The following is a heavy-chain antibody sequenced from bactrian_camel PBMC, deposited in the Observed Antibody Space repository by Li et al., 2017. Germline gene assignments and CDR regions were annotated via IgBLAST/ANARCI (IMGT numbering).Heavy chain of an antibody. D-gene: IGHD1*01. CDR1: RYTYKRNC. CDR3: AAGWSFGMGTLLRRHYNY. CDR2: LWIGGATT. J-gene: IGHJ4*01. Sequence: HVQLVESGGGSVQAGGSLTLSCAAGRYTYKRNCMGWFRQRPGKDREGLAVLWIGGATTTYADSVKGRFTISQDNAKNTVYLQVNSLKPEDTAMYYCAAGWSFGMGTLLRRHYNYWGRGTQVTVS. V-gene: IGHV3S1*01.